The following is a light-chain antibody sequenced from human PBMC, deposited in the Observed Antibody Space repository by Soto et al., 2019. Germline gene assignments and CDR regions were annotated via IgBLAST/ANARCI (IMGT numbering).Light chain of an antibody. CDR1: QGIRDD. V-gene: IGKV1-6*01. J-gene: IGKJ2*01. CDR2: AAS. CDR3: LQDYDYPYT. Sequence: AMQMTQSPSSLSASVGDRVTIACRASQGIRDDLGWYQQKPGKAPKLLIYAASNLQSGVPSRFSGSGSGTDFTLILSSMQPEDFATYYCLQDYDYPYTFGQGTKVDIK.